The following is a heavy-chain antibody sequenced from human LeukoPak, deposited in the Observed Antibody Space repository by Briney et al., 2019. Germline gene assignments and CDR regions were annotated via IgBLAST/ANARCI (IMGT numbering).Heavy chain of an antibody. CDR2: INPNSGGT. J-gene: IGHJ6*02. Sequence: ASVSVSCKASGYTFTGYYMHWVRRAPGQGLEWMGWINPNSGGTNYAQKFQGRGTMTRDTSISTAYVELSRLRSDDTAVYYCARDHDYGDYGYYGMDVWGQGTTVTVSS. V-gene: IGHV1-2*02. CDR3: ARDHDYGDYGYYGMDV. CDR1: GYTFTGYY. D-gene: IGHD4-17*01.